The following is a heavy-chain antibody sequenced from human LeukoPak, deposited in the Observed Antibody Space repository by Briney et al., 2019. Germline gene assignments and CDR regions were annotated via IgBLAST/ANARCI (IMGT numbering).Heavy chain of an antibody. CDR2: IFYSGTT. V-gene: IGHV4-39*07. Sequence: SSETLSLTCTVSSGSLTSGHNYWGWIRQAPGTGLEWIGSIFYSGTTYYNPSLKSRVTMSIDTSKHQFSLNLISVTAADTAVYFCTREENYGDYPRTVILDYWGQGVLVTVSS. D-gene: IGHD4-17*01. J-gene: IGHJ4*02. CDR3: TREENYGDYPRTVILDY. CDR1: SGSLTSGHNY.